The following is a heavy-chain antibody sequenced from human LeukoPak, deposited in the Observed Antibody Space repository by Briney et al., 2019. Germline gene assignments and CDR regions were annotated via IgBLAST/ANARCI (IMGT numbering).Heavy chain of an antibody. CDR1: GFTFSSYA. J-gene: IGHJ4*02. V-gene: IGHV3-23*01. Sequence: GGSLRLSCAASGFTFSSYAMSWVRQAPGKGLEWVSAISGSGGSTYYADSVKGRFTISRDNSKNTLYLQMNSLRAEDTALYHRARTYGSGSYYNPFDYWGQGTLVTVSS. CDR2: ISGSGGST. CDR3: ARTYGSGSYYNPFDY. D-gene: IGHD3-10*01.